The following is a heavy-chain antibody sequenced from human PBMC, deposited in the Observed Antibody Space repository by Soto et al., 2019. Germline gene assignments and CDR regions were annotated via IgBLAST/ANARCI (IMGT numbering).Heavy chain of an antibody. CDR2: IIPLFGTP. D-gene: IGHD3-10*01. V-gene: IGHV1-69*01. J-gene: IGHJ4*02. Sequence: QVQLVQSGAEVKKPGSSVKVSCKASGGIFSTYAISWLRQAPGQGLEWMGGIIPLFGTPNYAQRFQGRVTLTADEATRTGYMELSRLRSEDTAVYYCARDRYDYGSGNYYNRIDFWGQGTLVTVSS. CDR1: GGIFSTYA. CDR3: ARDRYDYGSGNYYNRIDF.